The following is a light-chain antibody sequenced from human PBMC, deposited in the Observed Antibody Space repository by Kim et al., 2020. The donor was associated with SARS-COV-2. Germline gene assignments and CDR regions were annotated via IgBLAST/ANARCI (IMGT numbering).Light chain of an antibody. J-gene: IGKJ2*01. V-gene: IGKV3-20*01. CDR3: QQYGSSPLYS. CDR1: QCVIRSY. Sequence: GERATLSRRASQCVIRSYVAWYQQKPGQAPRLLIYDASNRATGIPDRFSGSGSGTDFTLIISRLEPEDFAVYYCQQYGSSPLYSFGQGTKLEI. CDR2: DAS.